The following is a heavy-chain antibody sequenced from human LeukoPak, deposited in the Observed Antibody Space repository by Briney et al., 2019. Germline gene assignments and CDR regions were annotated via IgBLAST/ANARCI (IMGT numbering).Heavy chain of an antibody. D-gene: IGHD3-22*01. CDR3: ARVISTDYYVGY. Sequence: GRSLRLSCAASGFTFSVYSMNWVRQAPGKGLEWVSSITHSGYEYYADSARGRFTISRDNAKNSLYLQMNSLRAEDTAVYYCARVISTDYYVGYWGLGTLVTVSS. V-gene: IGHV3-21*01. CDR2: ITHSGYE. J-gene: IGHJ4*02. CDR1: GFTFSVYS.